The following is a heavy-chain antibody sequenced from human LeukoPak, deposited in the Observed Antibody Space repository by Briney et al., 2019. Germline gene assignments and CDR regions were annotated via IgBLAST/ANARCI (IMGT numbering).Heavy chain of an antibody. D-gene: IGHD3-22*01. J-gene: IGHJ4*02. CDR3: ARDKGYYYDSSGPSYFDY. Sequence: PGGSLRLSCAASGFTFSSYGMHWVRQAPGKGLEWVAVIWYDGSNKYYADSVKGRFTISRDNSKNTLYLQMNSLRAEDTAVYYCARDKGYYYDSSGPSYFDYWGQGTLVTVSS. V-gene: IGHV3-33*01. CDR1: GFTFSSYG. CDR2: IWYDGSNK.